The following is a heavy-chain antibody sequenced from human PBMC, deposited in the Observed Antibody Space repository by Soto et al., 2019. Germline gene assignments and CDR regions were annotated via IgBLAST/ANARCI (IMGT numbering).Heavy chain of an antibody. Sequence: PGESLKISCKGSGYSFTSYWIGWVRQMPGKGLEWMGIVYPGDSDTRYSPSFQGQVTISADKSISTAYLQWSSLKASDTAMYYCARHRLRAHDRRAGETNDAFDIWGQGTMVTVSS. CDR3: ARHRLRAHDRRAGETNDAFDI. CDR2: VYPGDSDT. D-gene: IGHD3-16*01. CDR1: GYSFTSYW. J-gene: IGHJ3*02. V-gene: IGHV5-51*01.